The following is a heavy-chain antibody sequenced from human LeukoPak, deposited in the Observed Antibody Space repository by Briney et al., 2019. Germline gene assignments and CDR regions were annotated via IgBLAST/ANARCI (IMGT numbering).Heavy chain of an antibody. CDR2: ISYDGSNK. V-gene: IGHV3-30-3*01. CDR3: ARDRAAVSWFDP. J-gene: IGHJ5*02. Sequence: GGSLRLSCAASGFTFSSYAMHWVRQAPGKGLEWVAVISYDGSNKYYADSVKGRFTISRDNSKNTLYLQMNSLRAEDTAVYYCARDRAAVSWFDPWGQGTLVTVSS. D-gene: IGHD6-13*01. CDR1: GFTFSSYA.